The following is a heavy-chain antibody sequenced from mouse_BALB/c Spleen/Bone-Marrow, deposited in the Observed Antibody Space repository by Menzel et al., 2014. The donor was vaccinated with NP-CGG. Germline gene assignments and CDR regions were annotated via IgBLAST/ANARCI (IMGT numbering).Heavy chain of an antibody. V-gene: IGHV14-3*02. CDR3: AMYYYGSSLFAY. CDR2: IDPANGNT. J-gene: IGHJ3*01. CDR1: GFNIKDTY. D-gene: IGHD1-1*01. Sequence: EVQLQQSGAELVKPGASVKLSCTASGFNIKDTYMHWVKQRPEQGLEWIGRIDPANGNTKYDPKFQGKATITADTSSNTAYLQLSSLTSEDTAVYYCAMYYYGSSLFAYWGQVTLVTVSA.